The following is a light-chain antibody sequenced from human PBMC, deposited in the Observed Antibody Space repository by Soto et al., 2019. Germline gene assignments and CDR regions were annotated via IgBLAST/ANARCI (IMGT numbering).Light chain of an antibody. Sequence: EIVLTQSPGTLSLSPGERATLSCRASQSVSNNYLAWYQRKPGQAPRLLIYGASSRATGIPNRFSGSGSGTDFTLTISRLEPEDCAVYYCQHYGSSPRFGQGTKVDIK. V-gene: IGKV3-20*01. CDR1: QSVSNNY. CDR2: GAS. J-gene: IGKJ1*01. CDR3: QHYGSSPR.